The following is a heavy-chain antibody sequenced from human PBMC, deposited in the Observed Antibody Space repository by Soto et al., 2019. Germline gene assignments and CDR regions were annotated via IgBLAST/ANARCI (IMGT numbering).Heavy chain of an antibody. V-gene: IGHV3-7*05. CDR1: GFTFRNYW. D-gene: IGHD2-2*01. Sequence: GGSLRLSCAASGFTFRNYWMSWVRQAPGKGLEWVANIKQDGTEKSYVGSVKGRFTVSRDNAQNSLYLQMNSLRAEDTAVYYCARGYCRSSSCYAGAFDIWGQGTMVTVSS. J-gene: IGHJ3*02. CDR2: IKQDGTEK. CDR3: ARGYCRSSSCYAGAFDI.